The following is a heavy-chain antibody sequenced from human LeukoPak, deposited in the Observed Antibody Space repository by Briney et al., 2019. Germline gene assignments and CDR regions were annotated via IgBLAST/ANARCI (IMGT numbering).Heavy chain of an antibody. D-gene: IGHD6-19*01. CDR1: GFTFSSYA. CDR3: AKGSEQWLVPLDFDY. V-gene: IGHV3-23*01. Sequence: GGSLRLSCAASGFTFSSYAMSWVRQAPGKGLEWVSAISGSGGSTYYADSVKGRFTISRDNTKNTLYLQMNSLSAEDTAVYYCAKGSEQWLVPLDFDYWGQGTLVTVSS. CDR2: ISGSGGST. J-gene: IGHJ4*02.